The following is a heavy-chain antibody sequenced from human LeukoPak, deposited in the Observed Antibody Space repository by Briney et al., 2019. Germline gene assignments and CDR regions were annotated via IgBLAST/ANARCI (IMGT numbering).Heavy chain of an antibody. Sequence: PGGSLRLSCAASGFTFSSYWMSWVRQAPGKGLEWVANIKQDGSEKYYVDSVKGRFTISRDNAKNSLYLQMNSLRAEDTAVYYCARRGYSHIQDYYMDVWGKGTTVTVS. CDR3: ARRGYSHIQDYYMDV. CDR1: GFTFSSYW. J-gene: IGHJ6*03. V-gene: IGHV3-7*01. D-gene: IGHD5-18*01. CDR2: IKQDGSEK.